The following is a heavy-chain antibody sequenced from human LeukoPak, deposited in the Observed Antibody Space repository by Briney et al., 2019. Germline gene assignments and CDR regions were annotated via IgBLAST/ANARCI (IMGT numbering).Heavy chain of an antibody. D-gene: IGHD5-12*01. V-gene: IGHV3-66*01. CDR3: AASGRVDAFDI. Sequence: AGGPLRLSCAASGFTVSSNYMSWVRQAPGKGLEWVSVIYSGGSTYYADSVKGRFTISRDNSKNTLYLQMNSLRAEDTAVYYCAASGRVDAFDIWGQGTMVTVSS. CDR2: IYSGGST. J-gene: IGHJ3*02. CDR1: GFTVSSNY.